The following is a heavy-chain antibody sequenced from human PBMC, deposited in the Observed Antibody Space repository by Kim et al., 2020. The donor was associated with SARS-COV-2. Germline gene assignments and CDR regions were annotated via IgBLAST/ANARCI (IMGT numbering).Heavy chain of an antibody. Sequence: YADSGTGRFTISRDNSKNTLYLQMNSLRAEDTAVYYCARDGDFYDSSGIDYWGQGTLVTVSS. J-gene: IGHJ4*02. V-gene: IGHV3-33*01. D-gene: IGHD3-22*01. CDR3: ARDGDFYDSSGIDY.